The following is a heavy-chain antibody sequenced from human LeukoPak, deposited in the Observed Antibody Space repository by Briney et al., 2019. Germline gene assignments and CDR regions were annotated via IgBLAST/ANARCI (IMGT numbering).Heavy chain of an antibody. J-gene: IGHJ3*02. CDR2: TNHSGST. CDR1: GESFSGYY. V-gene: IGHV4-34*01. CDR3: ASWRLMRAFDI. Sequence: SETLSLTCAVYGESFSGYYWSWIRQPPGKGLEWIGETNHSGSTNYNPSLKSRVTISVDTSKNQFSLKLSSVTAADTAVYYCASWRLMRAFDIWGQGTMVTVSS. D-gene: IGHD2-8*01.